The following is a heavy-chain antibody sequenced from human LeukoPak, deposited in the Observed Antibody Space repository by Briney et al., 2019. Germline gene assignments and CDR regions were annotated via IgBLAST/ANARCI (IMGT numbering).Heavy chain of an antibody. CDR1: GFTFDDYA. D-gene: IGHD2-21*01. CDR2: ISGDGRDT. V-gene: IGHV3-43*02. J-gene: IGHJ3*02. CDR3: AKDRVLAYQDTADSFDI. Sequence: GSLRLSCAASGFTFDDYAMHWVRQAPGKGLEWVSLISGDGRDTYYGDFVKGRFTISRDNINNSLYLQMNNLGTEDTALYYCAKDRVLAYQDTADSFDICGQGTVVTVSS.